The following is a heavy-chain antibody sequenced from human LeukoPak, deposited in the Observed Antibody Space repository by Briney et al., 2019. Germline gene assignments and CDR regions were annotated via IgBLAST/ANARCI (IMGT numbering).Heavy chain of an antibody. J-gene: IGHJ5*02. Sequence: SQTLSLTCAISGDGVSSNNAAWNWIRQSPSRGLEWLGRTYYRSRWYNDYALSVRGRITINPDTSKNQFSLHLNSVTPEDTAVYYCAKDFASRFDPWGQGTLVTVSS. CDR3: AKDFASRFDP. CDR2: TYYRSRWYN. CDR1: GDGVSSNNAA. V-gene: IGHV6-1*01. D-gene: IGHD3-3*01.